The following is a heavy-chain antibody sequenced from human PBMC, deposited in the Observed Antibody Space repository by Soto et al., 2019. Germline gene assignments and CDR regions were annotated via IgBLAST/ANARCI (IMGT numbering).Heavy chain of an antibody. J-gene: IGHJ5*02. CDR2: ISASGDST. CDR3: AKTPIKILPEIFWLDP. Sequence: PGGSLRLSCAASGFTFNSYAMSWVRQAPGKGLEWVSAISASGDSTYYADAVKGRFTISRDNSRNTLYLEMNRLRAEDTALYYCAKTPIKILPEIFWLDPWGQGTLVTVYS. CDR1: GFTFNSYA. V-gene: IGHV3-23*01.